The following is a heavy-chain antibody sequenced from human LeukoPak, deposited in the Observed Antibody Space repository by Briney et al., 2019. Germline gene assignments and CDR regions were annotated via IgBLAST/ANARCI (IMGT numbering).Heavy chain of an antibody. CDR2: IYYSGST. Sequence: PSETLSLTCTVSGGSISTYYWSWIRQPPGKRLEWIGYIYYSGSTNYSPSPKSRVTMSVDTSKNQFSLTLSSVTAADTAVYYCARVRPDYDILTGFGMDVWGQGTTVTVSS. J-gene: IGHJ6*02. D-gene: IGHD3-9*01. CDR1: GGSISTYY. CDR3: ARVRPDYDILTGFGMDV. V-gene: IGHV4-59*01.